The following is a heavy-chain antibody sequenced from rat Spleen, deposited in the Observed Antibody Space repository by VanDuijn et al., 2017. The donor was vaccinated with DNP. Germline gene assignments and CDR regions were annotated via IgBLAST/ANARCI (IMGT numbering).Heavy chain of an antibody. Sequence: EVQLVESGGGLVQPGRSLKLSCVASGFTFSTYWMFWVRQAPGKGLEWVASINPDGSNTYCQDSVKGRFTIPRDNVENTVYLEMNSLRSEDTATYYCTKDLQWYAMDAWGQGTSVTVSS. CDR1: GFTFSTYW. J-gene: IGHJ4*01. D-gene: IGHD1-1*01. CDR2: INPDGSNT. V-gene: IGHV5-58*01. CDR3: TKDLQWYAMDA.